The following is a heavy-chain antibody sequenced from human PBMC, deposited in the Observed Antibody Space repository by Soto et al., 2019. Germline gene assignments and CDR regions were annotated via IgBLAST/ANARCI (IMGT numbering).Heavy chain of an antibody. CDR3: VKDEGIETMDV. CDR2: ITSSGSYV. V-gene: IGHV3-21*01. Sequence: PGGSLRLSCEASGFTFSRNTMNWVRQAPGKGLEWVASITSSGSYVYYADSVKGRFSASRDNAKNSLSLQMDSLRPDDTAIYFCVKDEGIETMDVWGQGTTVTVSS. D-gene: IGHD3-3*02. CDR1: GFTFSRNT. J-gene: IGHJ6*02.